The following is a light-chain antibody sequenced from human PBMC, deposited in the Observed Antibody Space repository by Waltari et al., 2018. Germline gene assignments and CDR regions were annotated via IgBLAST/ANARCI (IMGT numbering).Light chain of an antibody. CDR1: SSNIGAGHD. CDR3: QSFDTSLSHGVV. J-gene: IGLJ3*02. V-gene: IGLV1-40*02. Sequence: QSILTQPPSVSGAPGQRVTISCTGSSSNIGAGHDVHWYQEFPGTGPQLLIYGNNNRPSGVPDRFSGSKSGTSASLTITGLQAEDEADYYCQSFDTSLSHGVVFGGGTKVTVL. CDR2: GNN.